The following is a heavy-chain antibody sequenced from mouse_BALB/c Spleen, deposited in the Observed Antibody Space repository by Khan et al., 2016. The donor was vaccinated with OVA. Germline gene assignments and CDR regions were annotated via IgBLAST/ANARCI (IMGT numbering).Heavy chain of an antibody. D-gene: IGHD2-1*01. CDR1: GYTFTSYW. V-gene: IGHV1-87*01. CDR3: ASHYGSYFDY. CDR2: IYPGDDDT. Sequence: VKLLESGAELARPGASVKLSCEASGYTFTSYWIQWVKQRPGQGLEWIGAIYPGDDDTKYTQRFKGKATLTADKSSSTAYMELSSLASEDSAVYYCASHYGSYFDYWGQGTTLTVSS. J-gene: IGHJ2*01.